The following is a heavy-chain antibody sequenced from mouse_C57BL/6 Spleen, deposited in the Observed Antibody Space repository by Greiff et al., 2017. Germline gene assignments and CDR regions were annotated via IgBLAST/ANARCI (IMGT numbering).Heavy chain of an antibody. CDR1: GFTFSSYA. CDR3: ARDYYGSSPGGFDY. D-gene: IGHD1-1*01. V-gene: IGHV5-4*01. CDR2: ISDGGSYT. J-gene: IGHJ2*01. Sequence: EVQGVESGGGLVKPGGSLKLSCAASGFTFSSYAMSWVRQTPEKRLEWVATISDGGSYTYYPDNVKGRFTISRDNAKNNLYLQMSHLKSEDTAMYYCARDYYGSSPGGFDYWGQGTTLTVSS.